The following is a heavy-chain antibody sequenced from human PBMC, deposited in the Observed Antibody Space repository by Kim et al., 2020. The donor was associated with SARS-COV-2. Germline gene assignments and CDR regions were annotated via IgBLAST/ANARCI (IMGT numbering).Heavy chain of an antibody. CDR1: GFTFSDYY. Sequence: GGSLRLSCAASGFTFSDYYMTWIRQTPGKGLEWVSYISPSGNTIYYADSVKGRFIVSRDNAKNSLSLQMNSLTADATADYYCAGGTRVDFYGIDVWGQGT. D-gene: IGHD3-10*01. CDR2: ISPSGNTI. V-gene: IGHV3-11*01. J-gene: IGHJ6*02. CDR3: AGGTRVDFYGIDV.